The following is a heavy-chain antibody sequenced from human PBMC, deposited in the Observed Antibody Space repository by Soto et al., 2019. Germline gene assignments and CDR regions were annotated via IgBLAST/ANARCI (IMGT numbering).Heavy chain of an antibody. D-gene: IGHD3-22*01. V-gene: IGHV1-69*13. CDR3: ARAVYYYDSSGYYGDAFDI. CDR2: IIPIFGTA. J-gene: IGHJ3*02. Sequence: GASVKVSCKASGGTFSSYAISWVRQAPGQGLEWMGGIIPIFGTANYAQKFQGRVTITADESTSTAYMELSSLRSEDTAVYYCARAVYYYDSSGYYGDAFDIWGQGTMVTVSS. CDR1: GGTFSSYA.